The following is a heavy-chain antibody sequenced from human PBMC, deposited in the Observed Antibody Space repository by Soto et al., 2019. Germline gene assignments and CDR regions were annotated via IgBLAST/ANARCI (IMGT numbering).Heavy chain of an antibody. Sequence: HPGGSLRLSCAASGFTFSSYAMSWVRQAPGKGLEWVSAISGSGGSTYYADSVKGRFTISRDNSKNTLYLQMNSLRDEDTAVYYCAKRSGWYWNWFDNWGQGTLVTVSS. CDR1: GFTFSSYA. J-gene: IGHJ5*02. CDR2: ISGSGGST. D-gene: IGHD6-19*01. CDR3: AKRSGWYWNWFDN. V-gene: IGHV3-23*01.